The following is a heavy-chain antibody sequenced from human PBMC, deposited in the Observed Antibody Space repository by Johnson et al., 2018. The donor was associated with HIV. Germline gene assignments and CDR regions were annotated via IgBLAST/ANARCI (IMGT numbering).Heavy chain of an antibody. D-gene: IGHD6-13*01. CDR3: AYPREGSSWSNDAFDI. Sequence: QEQLVESGGGVMQPGKSLRPSCEASGFTFRSYAMHWVRQAPGKGLEWAAVITYAGRNKHYADSVKGRFIIFRDNSKNLTNLKMNGLSDEDTADYYGAYPREGSSWSNDAFDIWGQGTMVTVSS. V-gene: IGHV3-30*04. J-gene: IGHJ3*02. CDR2: ITYAGRNK. CDR1: GFTFRSYA.